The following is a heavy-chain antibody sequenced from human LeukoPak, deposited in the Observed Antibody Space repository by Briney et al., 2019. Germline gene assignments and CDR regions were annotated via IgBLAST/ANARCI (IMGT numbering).Heavy chain of an antibody. CDR1: GGSISSGSYY. D-gene: IGHD1-7*01. CDR2: IYTSGST. Sequence: SQTLSLTCTVSGGSISSGSYYWSWIRQPAGKGLEWIGRIYTSGSTNYNPSLKSRVTISVDTSKNQFSLKLSSVTAADTAVYYCAALLELRRTKIDYWGQGTLVTVSS. CDR3: AALLELRRTKIDY. V-gene: IGHV4-61*02. J-gene: IGHJ4*02.